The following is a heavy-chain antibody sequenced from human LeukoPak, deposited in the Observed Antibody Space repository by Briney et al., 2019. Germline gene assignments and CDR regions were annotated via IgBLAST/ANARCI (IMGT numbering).Heavy chain of an antibody. V-gene: IGHV4-34*01. J-gene: IGHJ6*03. Sequence: SETLSLTCAVYGGSLSGYYWSWIRQPPGKGREWIGDINHSGSTNYNPSLKRRVTISVDTSKKQFSLKLSSVTTADTAGYFCARFGLTTVTSYYMDVWRKGTSHTVSS. CDR1: GGSLSGYY. CDR2: INHSGST. D-gene: IGHD4-11*01. CDR3: ARFGLTTVTSYYMDV.